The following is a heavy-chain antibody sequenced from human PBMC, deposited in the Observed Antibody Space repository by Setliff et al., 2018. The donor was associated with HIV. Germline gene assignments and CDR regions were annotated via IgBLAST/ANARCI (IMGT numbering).Heavy chain of an antibody. V-gene: IGHV4-4*02. Sequence: PSETLSLTCVVSGGSISSSNWWTYIRQPPGKGLEWIGEVYHTGSTNYNPSLKSRVTISLHKSKNQFSLKLNSVTAADTAVYYCARASGDYVWGSYRYPFDYWGQGSLVTAPQ. CDR1: GGSISSSNW. D-gene: IGHD3-16*02. J-gene: IGHJ4*02. CDR2: VYHTGST. CDR3: ARASGDYVWGSYRYPFDY.